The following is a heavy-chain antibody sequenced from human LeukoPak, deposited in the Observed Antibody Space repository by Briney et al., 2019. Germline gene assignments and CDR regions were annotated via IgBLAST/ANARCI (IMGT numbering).Heavy chain of an antibody. V-gene: IGHV1-18*01. D-gene: IGHD2-2*02. Sequence: ASVMVSCKVSGYTSPFYGITWVRQAPGQGLEWMGWISTETQSPNYAQKLQGRVTMTTDTSTSTAYMEMRSLRSDDTAVYYCARGGGYCSSTSCYTGLIRGWFDPWGQGTLVTVSS. CDR1: GYTSPFYG. CDR3: ARGGGYCSSTSCYTGLIRGWFDP. CDR2: ISTETQSP. J-gene: IGHJ5*02.